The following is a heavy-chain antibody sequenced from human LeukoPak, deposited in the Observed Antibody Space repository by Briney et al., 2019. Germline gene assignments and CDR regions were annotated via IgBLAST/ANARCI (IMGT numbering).Heavy chain of an antibody. V-gene: IGHV4-61*02. D-gene: IGHD5-18*01. Sequence: SQTLSLTCTVSGGSISSGSYYGRWLRQPAGRGVEWIGRIYTSGSTNYNPSLSSRVTISVDTSNNQFSLKLSSVTAADTAVYYCAGTAMPKGPYCFDYWGQGTLVTVSS. J-gene: IGHJ4*02. CDR1: GGSISSGSYY. CDR3: AGTAMPKGPYCFDY. CDR2: IYTSGST.